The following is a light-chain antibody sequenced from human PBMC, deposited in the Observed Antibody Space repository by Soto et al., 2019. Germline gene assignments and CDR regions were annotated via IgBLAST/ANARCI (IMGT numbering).Light chain of an antibody. V-gene: IGKV3-20*01. CDR3: QQYDSSWT. Sequence: IVLAQYTCTLSLSPGERATLSCRASQSVSSNLAWYQQKPGQAPRLLIYGASSRATGIPDRFSGSGSGTDFTLTISRLEPEDFAVYYCQQYDSSWTFGQGTKADIK. CDR1: QSVSSN. CDR2: GAS. J-gene: IGKJ1*01.